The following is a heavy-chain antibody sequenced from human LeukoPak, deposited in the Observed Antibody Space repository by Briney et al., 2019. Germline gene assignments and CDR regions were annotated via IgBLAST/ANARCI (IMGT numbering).Heavy chain of an antibody. Sequence: PGGSLRLSCAASGFTLSNYWMHWVRQAPGKGLEWVSVISGSGDSTYHADSVKGRFAISRDNSKNTLYLQMNSLRAEDTAVYCCAKDFPNLGYFDYWGQGTLVTVSS. CDR3: AKDFPNLGYFDY. J-gene: IGHJ4*02. V-gene: IGHV3-23*01. CDR2: ISGSGDST. CDR1: GFTLSNYW. D-gene: IGHD7-27*01.